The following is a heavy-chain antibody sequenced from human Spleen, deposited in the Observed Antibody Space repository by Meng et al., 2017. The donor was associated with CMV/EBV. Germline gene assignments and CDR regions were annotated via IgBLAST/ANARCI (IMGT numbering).Heavy chain of an antibody. CDR1: GFTFSSYA. V-gene: IGHV3-23*01. D-gene: IGHD6-13*01. J-gene: IGHJ5*02. CDR2: ISGSGGYT. CDR3: AREISSSWPNWFDP. Sequence: GGSLRLSCAASGFTFSSYAMSWVRQAPGKGLEWVSTISGSGGYTYYADSVKGRFTISRDNSKNTLYLQMNSLRAEDTAVYYCAREISSSWPNWFDPWGQGTLVTVSS.